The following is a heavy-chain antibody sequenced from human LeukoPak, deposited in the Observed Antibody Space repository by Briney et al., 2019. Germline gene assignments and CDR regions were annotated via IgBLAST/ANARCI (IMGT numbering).Heavy chain of an antibody. Sequence: PGGSLRLSCAASGFTFSDYYMSWIRQAPGKGLEWVSYISSSGSTIYYADSVKGRFTISRENAKNSLYLQMNSLRDDDTAVYYCARDGLMVHAYAYWGQGTLVTVCS. D-gene: IGHD2-8*01. CDR1: GFTFSDYY. CDR3: ARDGLMVHAYAY. V-gene: IGHV3-11*01. J-gene: IGHJ4*02. CDR2: ISSSGSTI.